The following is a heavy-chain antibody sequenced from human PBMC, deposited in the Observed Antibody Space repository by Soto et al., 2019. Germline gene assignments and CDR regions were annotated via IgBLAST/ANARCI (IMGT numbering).Heavy chain of an antibody. CDR2: LWRDGSNV. Sequence: PGKGLEWVEGLWRDGSNVDYGASVRGRFTISRDNSKRTLSLQMNSLRVEDTAVYYCASELRGKTDFDYWGRGTLLTVSS. D-gene: IGHD3-10*01. CDR3: ASELRGKTDFDY. J-gene: IGHJ4*01. V-gene: IGHV3-33*01.